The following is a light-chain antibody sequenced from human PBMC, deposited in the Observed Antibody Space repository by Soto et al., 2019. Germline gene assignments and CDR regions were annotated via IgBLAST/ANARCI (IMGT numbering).Light chain of an antibody. J-gene: IGKJ5*01. Sequence: EVVLTQSPVTLSLSPGERSTLSCMASQSFRGLLAWYQQKPGQAPSLLIYDAYNRATGIPPRFSGSGSGTDFTLTISSLEPEDSAVYYCQQRHMWPITFGQGTRLEIK. CDR1: QSFRGL. CDR2: DAY. V-gene: IGKV3-11*01. CDR3: QQRHMWPIT.